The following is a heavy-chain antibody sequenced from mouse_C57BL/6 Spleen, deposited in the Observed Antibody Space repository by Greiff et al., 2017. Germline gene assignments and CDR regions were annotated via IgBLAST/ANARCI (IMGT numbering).Heavy chain of an antibody. CDR2: ISSGSSTI. J-gene: IGHJ2*01. D-gene: IGHD4-1*01. Sequence: EVKLMESGGGLVKPGGSLKLSCAASGFTFSDYGMHWVRQAPEKGLEWVAYISSGSSTIYYADTVKGRFTISRDNAKNTLFLQMTSLRSEDTAMYYCAKGGTNWDGFFGYWGQGTTLTVSS. CDR3: AKGGTNWDGFFGY. V-gene: IGHV5-17*01. CDR1: GFTFSDYG.